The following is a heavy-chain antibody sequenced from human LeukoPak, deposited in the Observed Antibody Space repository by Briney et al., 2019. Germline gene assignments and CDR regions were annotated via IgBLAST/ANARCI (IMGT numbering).Heavy chain of an antibody. D-gene: IGHD2-15*01. CDR2: LDESGRP. Sequence: SETLSLTCSVSGGSISSGRHHWAWVRQPPGKGLEFIGSLDESGRPYYNAPLKSRVTISENSSGKQFSLNLSSVTAADTAGYFRARDLGGYPFFMDVWGRGPTVSVPS. V-gene: IGHV4-39*07. CDR1: GGSISSGRHH. J-gene: IGHJ6*03. CDR3: ARDLGGYPFFMDV.